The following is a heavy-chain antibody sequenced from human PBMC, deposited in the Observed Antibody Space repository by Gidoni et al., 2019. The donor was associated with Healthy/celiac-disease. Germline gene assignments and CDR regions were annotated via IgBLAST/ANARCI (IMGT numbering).Heavy chain of an antibody. D-gene: IGHD4-17*01. CDR3: ARRDSAVTFTVTN. J-gene: IGHJ4*02. CDR2: IYYSGST. CDR1: GGSISRSSSY. Sequence: QLQLQESGPGLVKPSETLSLTCTVSGGSISRSSSYWGWIRQPPGKGLEWIGSIYYSGSTYYNPSLKSRVTISVDTSKNQFSLKLSSVTAADTAVYYCARRDSAVTFTVTNWGQGTLVTVSS. V-gene: IGHV4-39*01.